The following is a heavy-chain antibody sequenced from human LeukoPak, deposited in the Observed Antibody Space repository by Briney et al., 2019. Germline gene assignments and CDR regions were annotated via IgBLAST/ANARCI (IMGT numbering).Heavy chain of an antibody. CDR1: GYTLTGFY. D-gene: IGHD2-15*01. CDR2: INPNSGDT. J-gene: IGHJ5*02. V-gene: IGHV1-2*02. Sequence: GASVKVSCKASGYTLTGFYMHWVRQAPGQGLEWMGWINPNSGDTNYAQKFQGRVTMTRDTSISTAYMELSRLTSDDTAVYYCASGYCSGGSCYHNWFDPWGQGTLVTVSS. CDR3: ASGYCSGGSCYHNWFDP.